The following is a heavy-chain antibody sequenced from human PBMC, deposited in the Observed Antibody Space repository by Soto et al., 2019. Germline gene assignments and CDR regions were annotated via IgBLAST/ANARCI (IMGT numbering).Heavy chain of an antibody. D-gene: IGHD2-2*01. CDR1: GFTVTDNY. J-gene: IGHJ6*02. CDR3: ARKPPSAIQGWAFGMDV. V-gene: IGHV3-53*02. CDR2: TVIGGGT. Sequence: EVQLVETGGGLIQPGGSLRLSCAASGFTVTDNYIIWVRQPPGKGLEWVSTTVIGGGTNYADTVKGRFTVSRDNSKNTLYLQMNNLRVEDTAVYYCARKPPSAIQGWAFGMDVWGQGTMVFVSS.